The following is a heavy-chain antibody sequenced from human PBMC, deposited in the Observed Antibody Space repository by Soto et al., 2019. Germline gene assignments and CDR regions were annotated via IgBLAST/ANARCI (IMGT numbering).Heavy chain of an antibody. V-gene: IGHV4-34*01. J-gene: IGHJ6*03. D-gene: IGHD6-6*01. CDR3: ARDSSSSYYYYMDV. CDR1: GGSFSGYY. Sequence: SETLSLTCAVYGGSFSGYYWSWIRQPPGKGLEWIGEINHSGSTNYNPSLKSRVTISVDTSKNQFSLKLSSVTAEDTAVYYCARDSSSSYYYYMDVWGKGTTVTVSS. CDR2: INHSGST.